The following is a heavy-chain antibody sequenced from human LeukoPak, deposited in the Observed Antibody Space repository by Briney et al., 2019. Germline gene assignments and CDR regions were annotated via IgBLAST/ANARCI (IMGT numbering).Heavy chain of an antibody. Sequence: GGSLRLSCAASGFTFSSYGMGWVRQAPGKGLEWVSTISGTGNSSYYADSVKGRFTISRDNAKNTLYLQMNSLRAEDTAVYYCASLYSSGWYNFDYWGQGSLVTVSS. CDR1: GFTFSSYG. D-gene: IGHD6-19*01. CDR2: ISGTGNSS. V-gene: IGHV3-23*01. J-gene: IGHJ4*02. CDR3: ASLYSSGWYNFDY.